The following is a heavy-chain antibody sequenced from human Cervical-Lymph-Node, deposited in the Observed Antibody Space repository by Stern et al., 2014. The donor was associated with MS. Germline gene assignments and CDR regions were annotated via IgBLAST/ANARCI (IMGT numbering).Heavy chain of an antibody. V-gene: IGHV1-2*06. Sequence: VQLGESGAEVKKPGASVRVSCKASGYTFTGYYIHWVRQAPGQGLEWMGRINPNSGGTDYAQKFQGRVTMTRDTSIRTAYMELSSLRSDDTAVYYCTRDRIPNWFDPWGQGTLVTVSS. CDR2: INPNSGGT. CDR3: TRDRIPNWFDP. J-gene: IGHJ5*02. CDR1: GYTFTGYY.